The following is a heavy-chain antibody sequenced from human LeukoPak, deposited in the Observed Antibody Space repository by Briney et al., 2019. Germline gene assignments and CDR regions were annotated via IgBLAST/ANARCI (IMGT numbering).Heavy chain of an antibody. CDR1: GYSFTTYW. CDR3: ARRGYCSGGSCFSAVFDI. CDR2: IYPGDSDI. D-gene: IGHD2-15*01. J-gene: IGHJ3*02. V-gene: IGHV5-51*01. Sequence: TSGESLKISCKGSGYSFTTYWINWVRQMPGKGLEWMGIIYPGDSDIRYSPSFQGQVTISADKSISTAYLQWSSLKASDTAMYYCARRGYCSGGSCFSAVFDIWGQGTMVTVSS.